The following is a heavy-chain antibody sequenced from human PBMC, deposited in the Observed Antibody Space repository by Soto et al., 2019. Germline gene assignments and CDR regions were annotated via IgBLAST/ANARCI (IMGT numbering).Heavy chain of an antibody. CDR2: IIPIFGTA. CDR3: AREVNYDSSGYYFGY. D-gene: IGHD3-22*01. CDR1: GGTFSSYA. Sequence: SVKVSCKASGGTFSSYAISWVLQAPGQGLEWMGGIIPIFGTANYAQKFQGRVTITADESTSTAYMELSSLRSEDTAVYYCAREVNYDSSGYYFGYWGQGTLVTVSS. V-gene: IGHV1-69*13. J-gene: IGHJ4*02.